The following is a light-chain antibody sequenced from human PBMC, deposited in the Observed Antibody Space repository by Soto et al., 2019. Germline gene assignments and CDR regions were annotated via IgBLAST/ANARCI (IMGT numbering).Light chain of an antibody. Sequence: EIVLTQSPGTLSLSPGERATLSCRASQSVASNLAWYQQKPGQAPRLLIYGASSRVTGIPDRISGSGSGTDFTLTITRLEPEDFAVYYCQQYGGSPWTCGQGTTVDTK. CDR3: QQYGGSPWT. V-gene: IGKV3-20*01. J-gene: IGKJ1*01. CDR2: GAS. CDR1: QSVASN.